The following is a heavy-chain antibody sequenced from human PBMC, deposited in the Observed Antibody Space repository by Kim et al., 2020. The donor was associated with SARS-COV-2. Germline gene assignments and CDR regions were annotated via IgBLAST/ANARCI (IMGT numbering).Heavy chain of an antibody. Sequence: SSYIYYADSVKGRFTISRDNAKNSLYLQMNSLRAEDTAVYYCARGDIAEDWGQGTLVTVSS. V-gene: IGHV3-21*01. CDR3: ARGDIAED. J-gene: IGHJ4*02. D-gene: IGHD2-15*01. CDR2: SSYI.